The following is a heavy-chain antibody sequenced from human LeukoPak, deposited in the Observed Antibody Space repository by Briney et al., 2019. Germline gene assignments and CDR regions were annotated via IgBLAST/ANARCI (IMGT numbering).Heavy chain of an antibody. Sequence: ASVKVSCKASGYTFTSNGITWVRQAPGQGLEWMGWISAYNGNTRHAQMVQGRVTMTTDTSTSTAYMELRSLRSDDTAVYYCAREGLGYCTGGRCSAFDSWGQGTLVTVSS. CDR3: AREGLGYCTGGRCSAFDS. CDR1: GYTFTSNG. CDR2: ISAYNGNT. D-gene: IGHD2-15*01. V-gene: IGHV1-18*01. J-gene: IGHJ4*02.